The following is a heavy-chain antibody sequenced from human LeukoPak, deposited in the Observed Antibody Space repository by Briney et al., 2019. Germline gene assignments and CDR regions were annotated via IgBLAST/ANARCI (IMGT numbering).Heavy chain of an antibody. CDR3: ARAVLRLSSPPAYYYYYMDV. J-gene: IGHJ6*03. D-gene: IGHD3-3*01. CDR1: GFTFGSYW. V-gene: IGHV3-74*01. CDR2: INSDGSST. Sequence: GGSLRLSCAASGFTFGSYWMHWVRQAPGKGLVWVSRINSDGSSTTYADSVKGRFTISRDNAKNTLYLQMNSLRAEDTAVYYCARAVLRLSSPPAYYYYYMDVWGKGTTVTVSS.